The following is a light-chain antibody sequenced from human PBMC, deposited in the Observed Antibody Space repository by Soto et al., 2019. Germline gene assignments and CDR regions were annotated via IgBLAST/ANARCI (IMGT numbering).Light chain of an antibody. V-gene: IGLV1-44*01. CDR2: SDN. Sequence: QSVLTQPPSASGTPGQRVTVSCSGSSSTIGSNTVTWFQHLPGTAPKLLIYSDNQRPSGVPDRFSGSRSGTSASLAISGLQSGDEAVYYCATWDDGLSAWVFGGGTKLTVL. CDR3: ATWDDGLSAWV. CDR1: SSTIGSNT. J-gene: IGLJ3*02.